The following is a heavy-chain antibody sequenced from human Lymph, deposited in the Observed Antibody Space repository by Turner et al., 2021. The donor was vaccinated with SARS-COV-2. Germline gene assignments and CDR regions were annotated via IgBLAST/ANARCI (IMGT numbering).Heavy chain of an antibody. CDR1: GITVSRNY. V-gene: IGHV3-53*04. CDR3: ARDLDTAGGMDV. Sequence: EVQLVESGGGLVQPGWSLRLPCAASGITVSRNYMSWVRQAPGKGLEWVSVIYSGGSSYYADSVKGRFTISRHNSKNTLYLQMNSLRAEDTAVYYCARDLDTAGGMDVWGQGTTVTVSS. D-gene: IGHD5-18*01. CDR2: IYSGGSS. J-gene: IGHJ6*02.